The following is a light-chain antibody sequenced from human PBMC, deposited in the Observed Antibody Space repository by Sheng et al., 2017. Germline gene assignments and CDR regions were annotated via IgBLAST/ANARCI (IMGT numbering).Light chain of an antibody. V-gene: IGLV2-11*01. Sequence: QSALTQPRSVSGSPGQSVTISCTGTSRDVGAYNFVSWYQHHPGKAPKLMIYDVSKRPSGVPDRFSGSKSGNTASLTISGLQAEDEANYYCCSHAGSYTWVFGGGTKLTVL. CDR2: DVS. CDR3: CSHAGSYTWV. CDR1: SRDVGAYNF. J-gene: IGLJ3*02.